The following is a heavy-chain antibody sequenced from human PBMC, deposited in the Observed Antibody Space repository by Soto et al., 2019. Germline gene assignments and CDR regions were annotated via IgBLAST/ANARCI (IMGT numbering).Heavy chain of an antibody. Sequence: EVQLLESGGGLVQPGGSLRLSCAASGFTFSSYAMSWVRQAPGKGLEWVSAISGSGGSTYYADSVKGRFTISRDNSKNTLYLQMNSLRAEDTAVYYCARLHISGFGYSGYDLSYFQHWGQGTLVTVSS. CDR1: GFTFSSYA. V-gene: IGHV3-23*01. J-gene: IGHJ1*01. CDR2: ISGSGGST. D-gene: IGHD5-12*01. CDR3: ARLHISGFGYSGYDLSYFQH.